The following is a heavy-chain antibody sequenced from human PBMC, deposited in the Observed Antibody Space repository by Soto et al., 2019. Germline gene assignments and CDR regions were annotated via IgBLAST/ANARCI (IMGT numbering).Heavy chain of an antibody. CDR1: GDAVSSGSYF. CDR2: VQSSGRT. V-gene: IGHV4-61*03. Sequence: SETLSLTCTVSGDAVSSGSYFWSWIRQPPGKGLEWIGNVQSSGRTDYNPSLKSRVTISVDRSKNHFSLRLSSVTAADTAVDYCARTDSNVRWAAWYWGQGTLVTVSS. D-gene: IGHD3-10*02. J-gene: IGHJ4*02. CDR3: ARTDSNVRWAAWY.